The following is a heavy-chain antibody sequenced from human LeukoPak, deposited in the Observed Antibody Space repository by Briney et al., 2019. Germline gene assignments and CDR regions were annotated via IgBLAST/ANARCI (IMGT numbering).Heavy chain of an antibody. CDR2: IYTSGST. CDR3: ARDHAVRGGTWIDY. D-gene: IGHD3-10*01. V-gene: IGHV4-4*07. CDR1: GGSISSYY. Sequence: SETLSLTCTVSGGSISSYYWSWIRQPAGKGLEWIGRIYTSGSTNYNPSLKSRVTMSVDTSKNQFSLKLSSVTAADTAVYYCARDHAVRGGTWIDYWGQGTLVPVSS. J-gene: IGHJ4*02.